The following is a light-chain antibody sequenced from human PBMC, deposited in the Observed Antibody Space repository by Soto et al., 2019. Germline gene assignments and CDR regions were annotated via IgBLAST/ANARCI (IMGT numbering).Light chain of an antibody. CDR1: QSVSNN. V-gene: IGKV3-20*01. J-gene: IGKJ1*01. CDR2: GAS. CDR3: QQYGSSGT. Sequence: EIVMTQSPVTLSVSPGEGATLSCRASQSVSNNLAWYQQKPGQAPRLLIYGASNRATGIPDRFSGSGSGTDFTLTISRLEPEDFAVYYCQQYGSSGTFGQGTKVDIK.